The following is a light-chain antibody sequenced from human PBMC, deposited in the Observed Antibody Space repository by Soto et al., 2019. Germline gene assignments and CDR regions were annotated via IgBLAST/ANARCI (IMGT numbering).Light chain of an antibody. CDR3: NSYTSKSTGV. Sequence: QSALTQPASVSGSPGQSITISCTGTSSEVGGYDYVSWYQQHPGKAPKLIIYEVSNRPSGVSNRFSGSKSGNTASLTISGLQAEDEADYYCNSYTSKSTGVFGTGTKVTVL. CDR2: EVS. V-gene: IGLV2-14*01. J-gene: IGLJ1*01. CDR1: SSEVGGYDY.